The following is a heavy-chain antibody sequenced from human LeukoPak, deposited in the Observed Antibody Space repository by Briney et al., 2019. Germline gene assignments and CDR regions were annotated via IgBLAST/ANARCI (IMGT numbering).Heavy chain of an antibody. CDR1: GYTFTSYG. D-gene: IGHD3-22*01. CDR2: ISAYNGNT. J-gene: IGHJ4*02. Sequence: GASVKVSCKASGYTFTSYGISWVRQAPGQGLEWMGWISAYNGNTNYAQKLQGRVTMTTDTSTSPAYMELRSLRSDDTAVYYCARDLAHSSGYRPVDYWGQGTLVTVSS. V-gene: IGHV1-18*01. CDR3: ARDLAHSSGYRPVDY.